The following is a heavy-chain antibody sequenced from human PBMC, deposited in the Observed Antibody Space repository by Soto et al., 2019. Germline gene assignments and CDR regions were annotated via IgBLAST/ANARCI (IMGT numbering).Heavy chain of an antibody. Sequence: GGSLRLSCAASGFTFSSYGMHWVRQAPGKGLGWVAVIWYDGSNKYYADSVKGRFTISRDNSKNTLYLQMNSLRAEDTAVYYCARDSHDHPDYWGQGTLVTVSS. J-gene: IGHJ4*02. CDR2: IWYDGSNK. CDR3: ARDSHDHPDY. V-gene: IGHV3-33*01. D-gene: IGHD3-16*01. CDR1: GFTFSSYG.